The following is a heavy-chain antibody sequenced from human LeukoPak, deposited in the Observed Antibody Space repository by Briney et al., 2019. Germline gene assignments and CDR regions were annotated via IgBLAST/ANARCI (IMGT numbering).Heavy chain of an antibody. CDR1: GFTFDDYT. CDR2: ISWDGGST. Sequence: PGGSLRLSCAASGFTFDDYTMHWVRQAPGKGLEWVSLISWDGGSTYYADPVKGRFTISRDNSKNSLYLQMNSLRTEDTALYYCAKDYGVGATGLGAFDIWGQGTMVTVSS. CDR3: AKDYGVGATGLGAFDI. J-gene: IGHJ3*02. V-gene: IGHV3-43*01. D-gene: IGHD1-26*01.